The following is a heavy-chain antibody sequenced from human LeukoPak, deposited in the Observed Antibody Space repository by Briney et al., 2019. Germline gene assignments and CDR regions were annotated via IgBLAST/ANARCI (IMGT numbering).Heavy chain of an antibody. CDR1: GGSISSSSYY. D-gene: IGHD2-2*01. CDR3: ASPAATWGDDAFDI. J-gene: IGHJ3*02. CDR2: IYYSGST. V-gene: IGHV4-39*01. Sequence: SETLSLTCTVSGGSISSSSYYWGWIRQPPGKGLEWIGSIYYSGSTYYNPSLKSRVTISVDTSKNQFSLKLSSVTAADTAVYYCASPAATWGDDAFDIWGQGTMVTVSS.